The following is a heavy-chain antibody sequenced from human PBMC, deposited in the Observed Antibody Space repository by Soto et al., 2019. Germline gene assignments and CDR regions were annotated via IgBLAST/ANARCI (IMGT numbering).Heavy chain of an antibody. CDR3: ARHDGYCSGGSCYPWTIGWFDP. J-gene: IGHJ5*02. Sequence: SETLSLTCAVSDDSITTSDWWSWVRQPPGEGPEWIGEIYLRGGTDYNPSLKSRVAISVDKSKNELSLRLTSVTAADTAVYYCARHDGYCSGGSCYPWTIGWFDPWGQGTLVTVSS. CDR1: DDSITTSDW. D-gene: IGHD2-15*01. CDR2: IYLRGGT. V-gene: IGHV4-4*02.